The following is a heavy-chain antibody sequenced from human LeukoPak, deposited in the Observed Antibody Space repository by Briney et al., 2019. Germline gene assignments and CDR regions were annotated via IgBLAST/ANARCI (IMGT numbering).Heavy chain of an antibody. CDR1: GFTFSNYG. CDR2: ISYDGSNK. Sequence: PGRSLRLSCAVSGFTFSNYGMHWVRQAPGKGLEWVAVISYDGSNKYYADSVKGRFTISRDNSKNTLYLQMNSLRAEATAVYYCAKGIFGGDYGDYVFVYWGQGTLVTVSS. V-gene: IGHV3-30*18. CDR3: AKGIFGGDYGDYVFVY. J-gene: IGHJ4*02. D-gene: IGHD4-17*01.